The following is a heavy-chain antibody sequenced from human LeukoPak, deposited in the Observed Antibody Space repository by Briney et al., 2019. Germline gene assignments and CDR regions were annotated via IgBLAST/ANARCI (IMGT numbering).Heavy chain of an antibody. CDR2: ISYDGSNK. Sequence: PGGSLRLSCAASGFTFSSYGMHWVRQAPGKGLEWVAVISYDGSNKYYADSVKGRFTISRDNSKNTLYLQMNGLRAEDTAVYYCAKTHRGWELRDYFDYWGQGTLVTVSS. V-gene: IGHV3-30*18. D-gene: IGHD1-26*01. J-gene: IGHJ4*02. CDR1: GFTFSSYG. CDR3: AKTHRGWELRDYFDY.